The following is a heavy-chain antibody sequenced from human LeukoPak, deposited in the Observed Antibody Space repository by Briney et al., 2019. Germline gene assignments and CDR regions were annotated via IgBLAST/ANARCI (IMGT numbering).Heavy chain of an antibody. D-gene: IGHD3-22*01. CDR2: IKSDGST. V-gene: IGHV3-74*01. J-gene: IGHJ4*02. Sequence: GGSLRLSCAASGFTFSRYWMHWVRQAPGKGLVWVSRIKSDGSTNYADSVKGRFTISRDNAKNSLYLQMNSLRAEDTAVYYCARDRGSSGYHFDYWGQGTLVTVSS. CDR3: ARDRGSSGYHFDY. CDR1: GFTFSRYW.